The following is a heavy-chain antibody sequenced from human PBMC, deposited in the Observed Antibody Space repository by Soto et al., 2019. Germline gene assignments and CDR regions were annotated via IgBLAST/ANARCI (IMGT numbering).Heavy chain of an antibody. CDR3: ARAHYHVSSGSNGHAFDI. CDR1: EFTFSDYA. D-gene: IGHD3-22*01. Sequence: QVQLVESEGGGVQPGRSLRLSCAASEFTFSDYAMHWVRQAPGKGQEWVSVISDDGDKVFYADSMKDRLTISRDNSKSVRFLQLTSLGPEYTALFDFARAHYHVSSGSNGHAFDIWGQGRLVTVSS. J-gene: IGHJ3*02. V-gene: IGHV3-30*14. CDR2: ISDDGDKV.